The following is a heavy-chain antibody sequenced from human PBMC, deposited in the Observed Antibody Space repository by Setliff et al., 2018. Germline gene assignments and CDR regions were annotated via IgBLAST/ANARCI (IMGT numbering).Heavy chain of an antibody. D-gene: IGHD2-15*01. J-gene: IGHJ4*01. V-gene: IGHV4-59*11. CDR1: DGSSSSHY. CDR2: IHFSGTT. CDR3: ARENGYCSGGACYFMFDY. Sequence: PSETLSLTCTVSDGSSSSHYWSWIRQPPGKGLEWIGYIHFSGTTNYNPSLKSRVTLSLDTSKNQFSLELSSVTAADTAMYYCARENGYCSGGACYFMFDYWGHGTLVTVSS.